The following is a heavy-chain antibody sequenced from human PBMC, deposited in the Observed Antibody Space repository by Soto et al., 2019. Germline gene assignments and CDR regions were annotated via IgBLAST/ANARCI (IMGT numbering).Heavy chain of an antibody. J-gene: IGHJ6*02. CDR2: INHSGST. V-gene: IGHV4-34*01. D-gene: IGHD3-10*01. CDR3: ARTGGAGSYYSYYYYYGMDV. CDR1: GGSFSGYY. Sequence: PSETLSLTCAVYGGSFSGYYWSWIRQPPEKGLEWIGEINHSGSTNYNPSLKSRVTISVDTSKNQFSLKLSSVTAADTAVYYCARTGGAGSYYSYYYYYGMDVWGQGTTVTVSS.